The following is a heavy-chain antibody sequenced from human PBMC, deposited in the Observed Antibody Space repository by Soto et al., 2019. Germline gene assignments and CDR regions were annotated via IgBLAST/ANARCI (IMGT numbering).Heavy chain of an antibody. CDR1: GGSISSSSYY. CDR3: ATQGTYYYGSVPNEDMDV. J-gene: IGHJ6*02. Sequence: SETLSLTCTVSGGSISSSSYYWGWIRQPPGKGLEWIGSIYYSGSTYYNPSLKSRVTISVDTSKNQFSLKLSSVTAADTAVYYCATQGTYYYGSVPNEDMDVWGQGTTVTVSS. CDR2: IYYSGST. V-gene: IGHV4-39*01. D-gene: IGHD3-10*01.